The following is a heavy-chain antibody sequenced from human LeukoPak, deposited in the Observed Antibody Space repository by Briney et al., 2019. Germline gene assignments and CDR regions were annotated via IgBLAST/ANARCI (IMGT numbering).Heavy chain of an antibody. CDR2: INTSGDKT. D-gene: IGHD6-6*01. Sequence: GSLRLSCSGSGFTFSAYAIHWVRQAPGKGPEYVSPINTSGDKTYYADSVKGRFTISRDNSKNALYLRMNSLRAEDTAVYYCAHWGSSGPFDYWGQGTLVTVSS. CDR3: AHWGSSGPFDY. V-gene: IGHV3-64*04. CDR1: GFTFSAYA. J-gene: IGHJ4*02.